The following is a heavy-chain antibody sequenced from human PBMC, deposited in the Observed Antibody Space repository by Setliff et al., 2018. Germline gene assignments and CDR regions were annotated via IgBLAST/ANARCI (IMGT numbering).Heavy chain of an antibody. V-gene: IGHV1-18*01. D-gene: IGHD2-15*01. CDR1: GYTFTNYG. CDR3: AISSLSICSGDTCPNAFDI. Sequence: ASVKVSCKASGYTFTNYGITWVRQAPGQGLEWIGWINNYNFNTSYAQRFQGRVTMTTDTSTSAAYLELMSLRSDDTAVYYCAISSLSICSGDTCPNAFDIWGQGTMVTVSS. CDR2: INNYNFNT. J-gene: IGHJ3*02.